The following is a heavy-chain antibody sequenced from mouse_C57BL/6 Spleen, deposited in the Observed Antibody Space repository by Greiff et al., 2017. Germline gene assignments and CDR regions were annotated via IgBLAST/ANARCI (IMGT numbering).Heavy chain of an antibody. CDR3: ARVGGTFLSFDY. V-gene: IGHV3-6*01. D-gene: IGHD3-3*01. J-gene: IGHJ2*01. Sequence: EVKLQESGPGLVKPSQSLSLTCSVTGYSITSGYYWNWIRQFPGNKLEWMGYISYDGSNNYNPSLKNRISITRDTSKNQFFLKLNSVTTEDTATYYCARVGGTFLSFDYWGQGTTLTVSS. CDR1: GYSITSGYY. CDR2: ISYDGSN.